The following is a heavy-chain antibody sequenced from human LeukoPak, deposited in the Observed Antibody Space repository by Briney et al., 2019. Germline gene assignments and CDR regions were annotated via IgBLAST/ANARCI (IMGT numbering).Heavy chain of an antibody. CDR1: GFTFDDYG. Sequence: GGSLRLSCAASGFTFDDYGMSWVRQGPGKGLEWVSGINWNGVSTGYADSVKGRFTISRDNAKNSLYLQMNSLRAEDTAVYYCASAPDYSNMYWDFDYWGQGTLVTVSS. J-gene: IGHJ4*02. V-gene: IGHV3-20*04. CDR3: ASAPDYSNMYWDFDY. CDR2: INWNGVST. D-gene: IGHD4-11*01.